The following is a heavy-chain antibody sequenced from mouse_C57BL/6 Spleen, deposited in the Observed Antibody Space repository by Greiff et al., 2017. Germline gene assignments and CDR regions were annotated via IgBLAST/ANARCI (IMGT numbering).Heavy chain of an antibody. J-gene: IGHJ1*03. V-gene: IGHV1-72*01. Sequence: QVQLQQPGAELVKPGASVTLSCKASGYTFTSYWMHWVKQRPGRGLEWIGRIDPNSGGTKYNEKFKSKATLTVDKPSSTDYMQLSSLTSEDSAVYYCARWVDYDVYWYFDVWGTGTTVTVSS. D-gene: IGHD2-4*01. CDR2: IDPNSGGT. CDR3: ARWVDYDVYWYFDV. CDR1: GYTFTSYW.